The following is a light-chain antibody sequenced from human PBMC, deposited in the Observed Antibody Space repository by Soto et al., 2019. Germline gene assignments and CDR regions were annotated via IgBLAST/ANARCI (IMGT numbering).Light chain of an antibody. CDR1: QSLLYSSNNKNY. CDR3: QQYYSIPPT. J-gene: IGKJ4*01. Sequence: DIVMTQSPDSLAVSLGERATINCKSSQSLLYSSNNKNYLTWYQHKPGQPPKLPIYWASTRESGVPDRFRGSGSGSDFTLTISSLQAEDVAVYYCQQYYSIPPTFGGGTKVDIK. CDR2: WAS. V-gene: IGKV4-1*01.